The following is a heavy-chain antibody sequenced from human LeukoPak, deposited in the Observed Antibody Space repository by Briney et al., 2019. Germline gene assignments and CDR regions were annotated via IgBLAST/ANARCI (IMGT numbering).Heavy chain of an antibody. CDR1: GGTFISYA. V-gene: IGHV1-69*05. D-gene: IGHD5-18*01. CDR2: IIPIFGTT. CDR3: ARGLGYSYGPFDY. Sequence: SVKVSCKASGGTFISYAINWVRQAPGQGLEWMGGIIPIFGTTDFAQSFQGRVTITTDESTDESTSTAYMEVSSLRSEDTAVYYCARGLGYSYGPFDYWGQGTLVTVSS. J-gene: IGHJ4*02.